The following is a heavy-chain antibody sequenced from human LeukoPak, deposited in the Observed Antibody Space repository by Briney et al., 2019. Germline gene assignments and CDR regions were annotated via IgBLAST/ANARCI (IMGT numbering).Heavy chain of an antibody. CDR1: GFTFSSYS. J-gene: IGHJ4*02. D-gene: IGHD1-26*01. Sequence: GGSLRLSCAASGFTFSSYSMNWVRQAPGKGLEWVSSISSSSSSYIYYADSVKGRFTISRDNAKNSLYLQMNSLRAEDTAVYYCARDGPSGSQSPNSDFDYWGQGTLVTVSS. CDR2: ISSSSSSYI. V-gene: IGHV3-21*01. CDR3: ARDGPSGSQSPNSDFDY.